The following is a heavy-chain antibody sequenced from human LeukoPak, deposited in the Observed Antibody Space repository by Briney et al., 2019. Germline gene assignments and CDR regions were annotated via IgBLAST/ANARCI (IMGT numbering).Heavy chain of an antibody. D-gene: IGHD1-14*01. J-gene: IGHJ4*02. Sequence: ASVKVSCKASGYTFTGYYMHWVRQAPGQGLEWMGGIIPIFGTANYAQKFQGRVTMTRDTSTSTVYMELSSLRSEDTAVYYCAIISPEDYWGQGTLVTVSS. CDR1: GYTFTGYY. V-gene: IGHV1-46*01. CDR2: IIPIFGTA. CDR3: AIISPEDY.